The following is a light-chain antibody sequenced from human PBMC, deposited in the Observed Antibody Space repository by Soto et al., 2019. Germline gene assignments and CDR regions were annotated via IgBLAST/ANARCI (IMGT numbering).Light chain of an antibody. Sequence: PGERATLSCRASQSIGSSTLAWYQQKPGQAPRLLIYDASSRATGIPDRFSGSGSGTDFTLTISRLEPEDFAVYYCQQRSNWPITFGQGTRLEIK. J-gene: IGKJ5*01. V-gene: IGKV3D-20*02. CDR2: DAS. CDR3: QQRSNWPIT. CDR1: QSIGSST.